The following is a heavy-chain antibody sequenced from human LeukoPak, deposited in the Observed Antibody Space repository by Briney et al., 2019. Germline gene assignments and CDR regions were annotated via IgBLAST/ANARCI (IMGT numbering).Heavy chain of an antibody. CDR1: GYSISSGYY. D-gene: IGHD2-15*01. Sequence: SEPLSLTCAVSGYSISSGYYWGWIRQPPGKGLEWIGSIYHSGSTYYNPSLKSRVTISVDTSKNQFSLKLSSVTAADTAVYYCARAGYCSGGSCYSWFDPWGQGTLVTVSS. CDR3: ARAGYCSGGSCYSWFDP. J-gene: IGHJ5*02. CDR2: IYHSGST. V-gene: IGHV4-38-2*01.